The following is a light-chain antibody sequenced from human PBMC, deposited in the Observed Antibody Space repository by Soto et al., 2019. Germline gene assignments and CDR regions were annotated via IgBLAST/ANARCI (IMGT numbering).Light chain of an antibody. J-gene: IGKJ2*01. CDR3: QKYNCAPLT. Sequence: DIQMTQSPSSLSASVGDRVTITCWASQGISNYLAWYQQKPGKVPKLLIYAASTLQSGVPSRCSGSGSGTDFNLTIISLQPEDVATYYCQKYNCAPLTFGQGTKLEIK. CDR2: AAS. CDR1: QGISNY. V-gene: IGKV1-27*01.